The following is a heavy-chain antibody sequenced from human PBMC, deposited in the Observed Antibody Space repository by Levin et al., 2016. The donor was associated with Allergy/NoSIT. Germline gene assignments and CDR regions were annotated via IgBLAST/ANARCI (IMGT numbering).Heavy chain of an antibody. CDR3: ARVGAYYDILTGYYLYYFDY. Sequence: SQTLSLTCAISGDSVSSNSAAWNWIRQSPSRGLEWLGRTYYRSKWYNDYAVSVKSRITINPDTSKNQFSLQLNSVTPEDTAVYYCARVGAYYDILTGYYLYYFDYWGRGTLVTVSS. CDR1: GDSVSSNSAA. J-gene: IGHJ4*02. CDR2: TYYRSKWYN. D-gene: IGHD3-9*01. V-gene: IGHV6-1*01.